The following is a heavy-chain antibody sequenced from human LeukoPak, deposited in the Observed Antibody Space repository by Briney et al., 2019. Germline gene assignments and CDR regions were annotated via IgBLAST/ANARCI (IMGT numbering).Heavy chain of an antibody. CDR2: IYYTGRT. Sequence: SQTLSLTCTVSGGSITSDDYYWSWIRQHPGKGLEWIGYIYYTGRTYYNPSLKSRVTISVDTSKNQFSLKLSSVTAADTAVYYCARWCYYDDTSGYDTWGQGTLVTVSS. V-gene: IGHV4-31*03. D-gene: IGHD3-22*01. J-gene: IGHJ5*02. CDR3: ARWCYYDDTSGYDT. CDR1: GGSITSDDYY.